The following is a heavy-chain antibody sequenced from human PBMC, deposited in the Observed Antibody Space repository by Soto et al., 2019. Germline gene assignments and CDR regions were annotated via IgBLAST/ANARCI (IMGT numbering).Heavy chain of an antibody. CDR3: ARGAYIAVAGTRWFDP. V-gene: IGHV4-34*01. CDR1: GGSFSGYY. Sequence: SETLSLTCAVYGGSFSGYYWSWIRQPPGKGLEWIGEINHSGSTNYNPSLKSRVTMSVDTSKNQFSLKLSSVTAADTAVYYCARGAYIAVAGTRWFDPWGQGTRVTVSS. CDR2: INHSGST. J-gene: IGHJ5*02. D-gene: IGHD6-19*01.